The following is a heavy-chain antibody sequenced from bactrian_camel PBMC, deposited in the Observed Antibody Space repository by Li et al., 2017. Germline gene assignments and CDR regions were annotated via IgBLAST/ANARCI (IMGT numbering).Heavy chain of an antibody. CDR2: ININGAT. V-gene: IGHV3-1*01. J-gene: IGHJ6*01. D-gene: IGHD4*01. CDR3: ATGPESYSSDWTPLGIDFGY. CDR1: GFTFEDSD. Sequence: VQLVESGGGSVQAEGSLRLSCTASGFTFEDSDMGWYRQVPGNECELVSTININGATRYADSVKGRFTISQGDAKNTVFLSMNTLRSSDTARYYCATGPESYSSDWTPLGIDFGYWGQGTQVTVS.